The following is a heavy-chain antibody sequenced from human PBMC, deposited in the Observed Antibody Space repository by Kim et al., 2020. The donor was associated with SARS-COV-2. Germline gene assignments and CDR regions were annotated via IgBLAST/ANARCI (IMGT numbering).Heavy chain of an antibody. J-gene: IGHJ6*04. V-gene: IGHV4-39*07. Sequence: SETLSLTCTVSGGSISSSSYYWGWIRQPPGKGLEWIGSIYYSGSTYYNPSLKSRVTISVDTSKNQFSLKLSSVTAADTAVYYCARVRPRYNWVRYYYCGRDVWGEGTTVTVSS. CDR3: ARVRPRYNWVRYYYCGRDV. CDR2: IYYSGST. CDR1: GGSISSSSYY. D-gene: IGHD1-1*01.